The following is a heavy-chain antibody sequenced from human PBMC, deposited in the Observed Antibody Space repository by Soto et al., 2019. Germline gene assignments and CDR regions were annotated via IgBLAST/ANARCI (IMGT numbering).Heavy chain of an antibody. Sequence: QLQLHESGSGLVKPSQTLSLTCTVSGASITYGGYSWSWIRQTQGTGLEWIGYINHLETTFYNPSFESRLSPSIDRAKHQFSLNLNSMSAADRAVYFCARGGGSDSFDYWGQGILVTVSS. CDR1: GASITYGGYS. CDR2: INHLETT. V-gene: IGHV4-30-2*01. D-gene: IGHD1-26*01. CDR3: ARGGGSDSFDY. J-gene: IGHJ4*02.